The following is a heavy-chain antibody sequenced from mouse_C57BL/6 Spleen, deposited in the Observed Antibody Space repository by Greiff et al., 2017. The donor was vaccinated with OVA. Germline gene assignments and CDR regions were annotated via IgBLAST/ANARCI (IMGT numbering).Heavy chain of an antibody. V-gene: IGHV1-26*01. CDR2: INPNNGGT. J-gene: IGHJ4*01. CDR3: ARNAEAMDY. CDR1: GYTFTDYY. Sequence: EVQLQQSGPELVKPGASVKISCKASGYTFTDYYMNWVKQSHGKSLEWIGDINPNNGGTSYNQKFKGKATLTVDKSSSTAYMELRSLTSEDSAVYYCARNAEAMDYWGQGTSVTVSS.